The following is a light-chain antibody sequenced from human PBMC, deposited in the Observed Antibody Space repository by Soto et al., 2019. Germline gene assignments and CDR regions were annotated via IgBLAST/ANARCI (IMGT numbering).Light chain of an antibody. V-gene: IGKV3-15*01. CDR2: GAF. CDR1: QSVDSN. Sequence: EIVVTQSPATLSVSPGERATLSCRTSQSVDSNLAWYQHKSGQAPRLLIYGAFTRATGVLARFSGSGSGTEFTLTISSLQSEDVAVYFCQQYKSWPPWTFGQGTKVDIK. J-gene: IGKJ1*01. CDR3: QQYKSWPPWT.